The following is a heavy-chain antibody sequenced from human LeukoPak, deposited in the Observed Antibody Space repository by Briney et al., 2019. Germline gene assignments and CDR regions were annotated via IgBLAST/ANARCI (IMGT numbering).Heavy chain of an antibody. CDR1: GFTFSSYV. D-gene: IGHD6-6*01. J-gene: IGHJ6*02. V-gene: IGHV3-7*05. Sequence: GGSLRLSSAASGFTFSSYVMSWVRQAPGKGLEWVANIKQDGSEEVYVDSVKGRFTISRDNAKNSLFLQMNTLRAEDTAVYYCARDPYSSTWSYGMDVWGQGTTVTVSS. CDR2: IKQDGSEE. CDR3: ARDPYSSTWSYGMDV.